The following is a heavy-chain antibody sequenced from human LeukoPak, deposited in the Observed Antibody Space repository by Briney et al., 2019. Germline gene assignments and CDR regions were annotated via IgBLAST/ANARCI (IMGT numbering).Heavy chain of an antibody. CDR2: IYHSGST. V-gene: IGHV4-38-2*01. D-gene: IGHD3-3*01. J-gene: IGHJ5*02. CDR3: ARSQWTNYDFWSGYYTSNWFDP. Sequence: SETLSLTCAVSGYSISSGYYWGWIRQPPGKGLESIGSIYHSGSTYYNPSLKSRVTISVDTSKNQFSLKLSSVTAADTAVYYCARSQWTNYDFWSGYYTSNWFDPWGQGTLVTVSS. CDR1: GYSISSGYY.